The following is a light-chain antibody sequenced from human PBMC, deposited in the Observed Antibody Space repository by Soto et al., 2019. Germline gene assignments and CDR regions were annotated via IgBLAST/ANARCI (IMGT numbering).Light chain of an antibody. Sequence: QSALTQPASVSGSPGQSITISCTRTSSDVGSYNLVSWYQQHPGKAPKLMIYEGSKRPSGVSNRFSGSKSGNTASLTISGLQAEDEADYYCCSYAGNSTAVVFGGGTKLTVL. J-gene: IGLJ2*01. CDR1: SSDVGSYNL. CDR2: EGS. CDR3: CSYAGNSTAVV. V-gene: IGLV2-23*01.